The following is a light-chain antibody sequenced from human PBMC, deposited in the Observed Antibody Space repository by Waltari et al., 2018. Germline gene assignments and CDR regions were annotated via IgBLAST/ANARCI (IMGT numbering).Light chain of an antibody. CDR1: SSDVGRYNY. CDR2: DVS. J-gene: IGLJ2*01. Sequence: QSALTQPRSVSGSPGQSVTISCTGTSSDVGRYNYVSWYQQQPGKAPKVMIYDVSKRPSGVPDRFSGSKSGNTASLTISGLQAEDEADYYCCSYAGSNSFVVFGGGTRVTVL. CDR3: CSYAGSNSFVV. V-gene: IGLV2-11*01.